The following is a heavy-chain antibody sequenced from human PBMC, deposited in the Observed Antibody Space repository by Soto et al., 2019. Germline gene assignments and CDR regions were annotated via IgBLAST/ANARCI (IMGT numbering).Heavy chain of an antibody. V-gene: IGHV2-5*02. CDR3: AHCRRDRGIITPSY. CDR1: GFSLSTSGVA. CDR2: IYWDDDK. D-gene: IGHD3-10*01. Sequence: SGPTLVNPTQTLTLTCTFSGFSLSTSGVAVGWIRQPPGQALEWLALIYWDDDKRYSPSLKSRLTITKDTSKNQVVLTMTNMVPVDTATYYCAHCRRDRGIITPSYWGQGTLVTVSS. J-gene: IGHJ4*02.